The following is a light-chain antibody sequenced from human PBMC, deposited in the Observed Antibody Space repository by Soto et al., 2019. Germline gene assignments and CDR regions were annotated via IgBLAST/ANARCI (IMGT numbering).Light chain of an antibody. V-gene: IGLV2-14*02. Sequence: QSVLTQPASVSESPGQSITISCTGTSSDVESYKLVSWYQQHPDKAPKLIIYEGNKRPSGVPDRFSGSKSGNTASPTVSGLQAEDEADYYCSSYAGSTNPNFVFGTGTKVTVL. CDR3: SSYAGSTNPNFV. CDR1: SSDVESYKL. CDR2: EGN. J-gene: IGLJ1*01.